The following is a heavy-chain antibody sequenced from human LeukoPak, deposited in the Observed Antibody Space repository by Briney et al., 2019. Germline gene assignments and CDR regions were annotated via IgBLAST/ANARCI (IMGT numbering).Heavy chain of an antibody. V-gene: IGHV3-48*03. D-gene: IGHD3-10*02. CDR1: GFTFNSYT. J-gene: IGHJ6*04. CDR2: ISSSGSTI. Sequence: GGTLRLTCAASGFTFNSYTMSWVRQAPGKGLEWVSYISSSGSTIYYADPVKGRLTISRDNAKNSLYLQMNSLRAEDTAVYYCAELGITMIGGVWGKGTTVTISS. CDR3: AELGITMIGGV.